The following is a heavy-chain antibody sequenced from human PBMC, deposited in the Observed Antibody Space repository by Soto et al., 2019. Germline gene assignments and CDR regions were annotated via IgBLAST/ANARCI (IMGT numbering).Heavy chain of an antibody. CDR3: ARGYCSSWNRYMAVGRGI. D-gene: IGHD2-2*01. V-gene: IGHV3-74*01. Sequence: PGKGLVWVSRINSDGTSASYADSVKGRFTVSRDDAKNTLYLKMNSLRAEDTAVYYCARGYCSSWNRYMAVGRGIWGQAILLTVPS. J-gene: IGHJ4*02. CDR2: INSDGTSA.